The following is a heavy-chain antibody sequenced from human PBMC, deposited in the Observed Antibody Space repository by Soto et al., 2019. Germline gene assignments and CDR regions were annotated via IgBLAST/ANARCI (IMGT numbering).Heavy chain of an antibody. D-gene: IGHD6-6*01. J-gene: IGHJ4*02. CDR2: ISSSGSHL. V-gene: IGHV3-30*03. CDR1: GVTLSKSG. Sequence: VGSLRLSCAASGVTLSKSGIHWVRQAPGKGLQWVAVISSSGSHLFYADSVRGRFTVSRDNGNNTIYLQMNGLKSEDTGVYYCVTGSGVLESLWGQGTLVTVSS. CDR3: VTGSGVLESL.